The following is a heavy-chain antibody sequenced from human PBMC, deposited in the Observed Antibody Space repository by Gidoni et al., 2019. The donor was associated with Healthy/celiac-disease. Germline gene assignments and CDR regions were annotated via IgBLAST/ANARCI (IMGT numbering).Heavy chain of an antibody. Sequence: EVQLGESGGGLVTPGGSLRLSCAASGFTFSSYSMNRVRQAPGKGLDWVSSISSSSSYIYYADSVKGRFTISRDNAKNSLYRQMNSLRAEDTAVYYCARDGDYDSFDIWGQGTMVTVSS. CDR1: GFTFSSYS. J-gene: IGHJ3*02. V-gene: IGHV3-21*01. CDR3: ARDGDYDSFDI. CDR2: ISSSSSYI. D-gene: IGHD4-17*01.